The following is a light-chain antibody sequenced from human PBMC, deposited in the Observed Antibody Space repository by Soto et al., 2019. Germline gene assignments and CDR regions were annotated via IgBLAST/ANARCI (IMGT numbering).Light chain of an antibody. CDR1: QCVSSSY. J-gene: IGKJ1*01. CDR2: GAS. V-gene: IGKV3-20*01. Sequence: EIVLTQSPGTLSLSPGERATLSCRASQCVSSSYLAWYQQKPVQAPRPLIYGASSRAIGIPDRFSGSGSGTDFTLTISRLEPEDFAVYYCQQYGSSPWTFGQGTKVDIK. CDR3: QQYGSSPWT.